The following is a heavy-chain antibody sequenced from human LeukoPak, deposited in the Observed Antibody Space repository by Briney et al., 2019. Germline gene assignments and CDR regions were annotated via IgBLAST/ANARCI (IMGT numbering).Heavy chain of an antibody. CDR2: IIPIFGTA. D-gene: IGHD2-8*01. Sequence: SVKVYCKASGGTFSSYAISWVRQAPGQGLEWMGRIIPIFGTANYAQKFQGRVTITTDESMSTAYMELSSLRSEDTAVYYCARAGPLGYCTNGVCPRSNKPFDYWGQGTLVTVSS. CDR3: ARAGPLGYCTNGVCPRSNKPFDY. J-gene: IGHJ4*02. CDR1: GGTFSSYA. V-gene: IGHV1-69*05.